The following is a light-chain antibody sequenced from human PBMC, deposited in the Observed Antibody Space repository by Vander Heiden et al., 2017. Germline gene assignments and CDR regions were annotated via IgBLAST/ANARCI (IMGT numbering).Light chain of an antibody. CDR3: AAWDDSLKGR. V-gene: IGLV1-44*01. J-gene: IGLJ2*01. CDR1: SSNIGSNT. CDR2: NNN. Sequence: QSVLTQPPSASGTPGQTVTISCSGSSSNIGSNTVNWDQHRPGKAPKRRSDNNNQRPSRVPDRVSGSKSGTSASLAISGLQSEDEADDDCAAWDDSLKGRFGGGTKLTVL.